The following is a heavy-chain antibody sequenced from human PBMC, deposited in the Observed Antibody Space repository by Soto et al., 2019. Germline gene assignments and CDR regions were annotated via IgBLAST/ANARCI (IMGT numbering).Heavy chain of an antibody. CDR2: IKQDGGEK. CDR3: ATSSYSSGWYAVY. D-gene: IGHD6-19*01. V-gene: IGHV3-7*01. J-gene: IGHJ4*02. Sequence: PGGSLRLSCAASGFTFNRFWMSWVRQAPGKGLEWVANIKQDGGEKYYVDSVKGRFTISRDNAKNSLYLQMNSLRAGDTAVYYCATSSYSSGWYAVYWGQGTLVTVS. CDR1: GFTFNRFW.